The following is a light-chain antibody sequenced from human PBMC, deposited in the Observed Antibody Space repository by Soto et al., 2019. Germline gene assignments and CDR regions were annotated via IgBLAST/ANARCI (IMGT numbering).Light chain of an antibody. J-gene: IGKJ4*01. V-gene: IGKV1-5*03. CDR3: QQYNSYPLT. CDR1: QSISDW. CDR2: KAS. Sequence: DIQMTQSPSTLSASVGDRVTITCRASQSISDWLAWYQQKPGKAPNLLIYKASSLESGVPSRFSGSGSGTEFTLPISGLQPDDFSTYYSQQYNSYPLTFGGGTKVEIK.